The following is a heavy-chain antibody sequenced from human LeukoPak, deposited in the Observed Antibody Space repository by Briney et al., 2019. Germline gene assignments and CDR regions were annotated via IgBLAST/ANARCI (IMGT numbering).Heavy chain of an antibody. J-gene: IGHJ4*02. V-gene: IGHV1-2*06. Sequence: ASVKVSCKSSAYTFTGYYMHWMRHAPGQGLEWMGRINPNSCGTNYAQKFQGRVTMTRDTSITTTYMELSRLRSDDTAVYYCASHYYDSSGQHDDWGEGTLVTVSS. CDR3: ASHYYDSSGQHDD. CDR2: INPNSCGT. CDR1: AYTFTGYY. D-gene: IGHD3-22*01.